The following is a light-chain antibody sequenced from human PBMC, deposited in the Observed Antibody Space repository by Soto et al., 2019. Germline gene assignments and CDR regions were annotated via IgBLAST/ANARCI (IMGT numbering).Light chain of an antibody. V-gene: IGKV3-11*01. CDR1: QSVSSY. J-gene: IGKJ5*01. CDR3: QVRTNWSIA. Sequence: EFVLTQSPATLSLSPGERATLSCRASQSVSSYLAWYQQKPGQAPRLLIYDASNRATGIPARFSGTGFGTDFTLTINNLEPEDFAVYYCQVRTNWSIAFGRGTRLETK. CDR2: DAS.